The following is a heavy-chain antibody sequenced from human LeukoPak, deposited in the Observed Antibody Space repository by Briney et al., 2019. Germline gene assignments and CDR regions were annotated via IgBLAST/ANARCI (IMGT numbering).Heavy chain of an antibody. D-gene: IGHD6-13*01. CDR3: ARNDIAAAAPTSTFLVDY. CDR1: GYSFTTYD. CDR2: MNPNSGDS. V-gene: IGHV1-8*03. Sequence: ASVKVSCKASGYSFTTYDINWVRQATGQGLEWMGWMNPNSGDSGYAQKFQGRVTITRNTSISTAYMELSSLRSEDTAVYYCARNDIAAAAPTSTFLVDYWGQGTLVTVSS. J-gene: IGHJ4*02.